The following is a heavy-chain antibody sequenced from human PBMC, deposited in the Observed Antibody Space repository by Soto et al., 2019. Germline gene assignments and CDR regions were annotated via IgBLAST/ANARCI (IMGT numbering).Heavy chain of an antibody. CDR1: GSTFSSYS. CDR3: VRGSSSSVTTYYFDY. Sequence: VQLVESGGGLVEPGGSLRLSCAGSGSTFSSYSMNWVRQAPGEGLEWVSSISRSSSYIFYADSVKGRFTISRDNAKNSLYLQVNSLRAEDTAVYYCVRGSSSSVTTYYFDYWGQGTLVTVS. D-gene: IGHD2-2*01. CDR2: ISRSSSYI. V-gene: IGHV3-21*01. J-gene: IGHJ4*02.